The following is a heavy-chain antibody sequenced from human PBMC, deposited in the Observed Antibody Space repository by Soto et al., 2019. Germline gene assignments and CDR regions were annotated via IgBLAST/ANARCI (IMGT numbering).Heavy chain of an antibody. J-gene: IGHJ6*02. V-gene: IGHV4-30-4*01. CDR3: ARARGCIGVHYYGMDR. CDR1: GASISSGNYY. CDR2: IYYSGAT. Sequence: SETLSLTCTVSGASISSGNYYWTWVRQPPGKGLEWIGYIYYSGATYYNPSLKSRLNISIDTSTAQFFLSPTSVTVADSAVYHCARARGCIGVHYYGMDRWGQGTTVTVSS. D-gene: IGHD2-8*01.